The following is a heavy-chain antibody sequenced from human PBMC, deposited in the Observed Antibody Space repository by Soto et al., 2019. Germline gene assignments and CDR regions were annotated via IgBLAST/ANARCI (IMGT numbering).Heavy chain of an antibody. CDR2: ILPNNGKT. Sequence: ASVKVSCKASGYIFVDYGINWVRQAPGQGFEWMGWILPNNGKTHYAERVQDRLTMTTDTSTSTAYMELRSLTSDDTAVYYCARGSSYYDFWSGTTRGAFDIWGQGTMVTVSS. V-gene: IGHV1-18*01. J-gene: IGHJ3*02. D-gene: IGHD3-3*01. CDR1: GYIFVDYG. CDR3: ARGSSYYDFWSGTTRGAFDI.